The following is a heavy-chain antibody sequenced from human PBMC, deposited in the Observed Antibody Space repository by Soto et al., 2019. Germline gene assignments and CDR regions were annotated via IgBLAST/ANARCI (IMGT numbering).Heavy chain of an antibody. V-gene: IGHV3-23*01. D-gene: IGHD3-9*01. Sequence: GGSLRLSCAASGFTFSSYAMSWVRQAPGKGLEWVSAISGSGGSTYYADSVKGRFTISRDNSKNTLYLQMNSLRAEDTAVYYCAKDNVLRYFDWLLSPFGYWGQGTLVTVSS. J-gene: IGHJ4*02. CDR2: ISGSGGST. CDR3: AKDNVLRYFDWLLSPFGY. CDR1: GFTFSSYA.